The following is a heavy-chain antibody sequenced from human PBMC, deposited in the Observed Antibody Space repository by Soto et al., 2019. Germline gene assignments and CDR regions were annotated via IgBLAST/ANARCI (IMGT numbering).Heavy chain of an antibody. CDR2: IYYSGST. CDR3: ARDKITGLFDY. J-gene: IGHJ4*02. Sequence: PSETLSLTCTVSGGSVSSGNYYWSWIRQPPGKGLEWIGYIYYSGSTNYNPSLNSRVTISVDTSKNQFSLKLTSVTAADTALYYCARDKITGLFDYWGQGTLVTV. V-gene: IGHV4-61*01. CDR1: GGSVSSGNYY. D-gene: IGHD2-8*02.